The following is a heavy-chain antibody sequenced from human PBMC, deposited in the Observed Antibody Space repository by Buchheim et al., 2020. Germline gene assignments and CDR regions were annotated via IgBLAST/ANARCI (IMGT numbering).Heavy chain of an antibody. Sequence: QVQLQQWGAGLLKPSETLSLTCAVYGGSFSGYYCSWIRQPPGKGLEWIGEINHSGSTNYNPSLKSRVTISVDTSKNQFSLKLSSVTAADTAVYYCARLWFGDHGYYYYGMDVWGQGTT. CDR2: INHSGST. CDR1: GGSFSGYY. J-gene: IGHJ6*02. V-gene: IGHV4-34*01. D-gene: IGHD3-10*01. CDR3: ARLWFGDHGYYYYGMDV.